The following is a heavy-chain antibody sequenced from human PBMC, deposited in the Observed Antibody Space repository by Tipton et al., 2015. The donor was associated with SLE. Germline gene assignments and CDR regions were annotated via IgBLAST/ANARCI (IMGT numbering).Heavy chain of an antibody. CDR3: ARGRFLEWFGYFYYMDV. V-gene: IGHV4-39*07. J-gene: IGHJ6*03. CDR2: INHSGST. CDR1: GGSISSSSYY. Sequence: LRLSCTVSGGSISSSSYYWGWIRQPPGKGLEWIGEINHSGSTNYNPSLKSRVTISVDTSKNQFSLKVTSVTAAETAVYYCARGRFLEWFGYFYYMDVWGKGTTVTVSS. D-gene: IGHD3-3*01.